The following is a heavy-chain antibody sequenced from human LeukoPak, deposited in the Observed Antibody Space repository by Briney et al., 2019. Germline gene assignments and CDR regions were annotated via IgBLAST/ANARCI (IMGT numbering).Heavy chain of an antibody. D-gene: IGHD3-3*01. CDR3: ARADYDFWSGHGNYFDY. Sequence: GGSLRLSCAASGFTFSSYWMSWVRQAPGKGLEWVANIKQDGSEKYYVDSVKGRFTISRDNAKNSLYLQMNSLRAEDTAVYYCARADYDFWSGHGNYFDYWGQGTLVTVSS. V-gene: IGHV3-7*01. CDR2: IKQDGSEK. J-gene: IGHJ4*02. CDR1: GFTFSSYW.